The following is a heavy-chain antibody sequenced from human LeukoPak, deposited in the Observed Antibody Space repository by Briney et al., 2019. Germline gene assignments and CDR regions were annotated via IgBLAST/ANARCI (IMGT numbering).Heavy chain of an antibody. D-gene: IGHD3-10*02. J-gene: IGHJ6*04. V-gene: IGHV3-74*01. Sequence: GGSLRLSCAASGFTFRIYGMNWVRQAPGKGLEWVSRISGDGSSSTYADSVKGRFTISRDNAKNTVYLQMNSLRAEDTAVYYCAELGITMIGGVWGKGTTVTISS. CDR1: GFTFRIYG. CDR2: ISGDGSSS. CDR3: AELGITMIGGV.